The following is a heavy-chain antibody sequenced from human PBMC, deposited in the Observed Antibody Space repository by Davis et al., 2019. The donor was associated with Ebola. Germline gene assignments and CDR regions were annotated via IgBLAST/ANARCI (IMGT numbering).Heavy chain of an antibody. CDR3: ARALMDSNTVLGY. D-gene: IGHD2-2*01. V-gene: IGHV4-39*02. Sequence: PSETLSLTCTVSGGSISSSTYYWCWIRQPPGKGLEWIGSMDYSGSTYYNPSLKSRVTISLDTSRNHFSLMLSSVAAADTAVYYCARALMDSNTVLGYWGQGTLITVSS. CDR2: MDYSGST. CDR1: GGSISSSTYY. J-gene: IGHJ4*02.